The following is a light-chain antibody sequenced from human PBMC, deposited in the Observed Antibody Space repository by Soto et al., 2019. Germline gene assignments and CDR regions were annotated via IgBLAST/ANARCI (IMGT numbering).Light chain of an antibody. CDR3: LQHYSYPSA. CDR1: QGIRND. V-gene: IGKV1-17*01. J-gene: IGKJ1*01. Sequence: DIQMTQSPSSLSESVGDRVTITCRASQGIRNDLGWYQQKPGKPPKRLIYAASSVQSGVPSRFSSSGSGTEFALTINILQTEPFATYALLQHYSYPSAFGQGTKVE. CDR2: AAS.